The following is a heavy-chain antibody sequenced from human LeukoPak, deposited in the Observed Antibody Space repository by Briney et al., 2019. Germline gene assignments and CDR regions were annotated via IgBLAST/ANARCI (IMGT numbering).Heavy chain of an antibody. J-gene: IGHJ4*02. CDR3: TTDSSSWYPSGFGY. D-gene: IGHD6-13*01. CDR1: GFTFSNAW. Sequence: NPGGSLRLSCAASGFTFSNAWMSWVRQAPGKGLEWVGRIKSKTDCGTTDYAAPVKGRFTISRDDSKNTLYLQMNSLKTEDTAVYYCTTDSSSWYPSGFGYWGQGTLVTVSS. CDR2: IKSKTDCGTT. V-gene: IGHV3-15*01.